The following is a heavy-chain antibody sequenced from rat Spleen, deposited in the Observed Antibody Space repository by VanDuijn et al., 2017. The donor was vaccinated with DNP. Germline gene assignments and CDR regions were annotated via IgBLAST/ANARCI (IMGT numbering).Heavy chain of an antibody. D-gene: IGHD1-11*01. V-gene: IGHV5S11*01. Sequence: EVQLVGSGGGLVQPGRSLKLSCAASGFTFSKYGMAWVRQAPTRGLEWVASISTSGEYTHYGDSVKGRFTISRDNAKSTLYLQMDSLRSEETATYYCAKAGGYSPWYFDYWGQGVMVTVSS. CDR3: AKAGGYSPWYFDY. J-gene: IGHJ2*01. CDR1: GFTFSKYG. CDR2: ISTSGEYT.